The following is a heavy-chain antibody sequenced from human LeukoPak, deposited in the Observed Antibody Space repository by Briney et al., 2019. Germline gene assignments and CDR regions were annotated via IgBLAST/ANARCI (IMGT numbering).Heavy chain of an antibody. CDR2: ISSSSSYI. V-gene: IGHV3-21*01. CDR1: GFTFSSYS. J-gene: IGHJ4*02. CDR3: AREEGDSSGYYYAY. D-gene: IGHD3-22*01. Sequence: GGSLRLSCAASGFTFSSYSMNWVRQAPGKGLEWVSSISSSSSYIYYADSVKGRFTISRDNAKNSLYLQMNSLRAEDTAVYYCAREEGDSSGYYYAYWGQGTLVTVSS.